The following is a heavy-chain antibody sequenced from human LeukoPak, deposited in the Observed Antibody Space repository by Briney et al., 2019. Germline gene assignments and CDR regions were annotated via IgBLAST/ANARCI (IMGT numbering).Heavy chain of an antibody. D-gene: IGHD1-26*01. CDR3: ARVTVGALRNYFDY. V-gene: IGHV4-38-2*02. CDR2: IYHSGST. CDR1: GYSTSSGYY. Sequence: SETLSLTCTVSGYSTSSGYYWGWIRQPPGKGLEWIGSIYHSGSTYYNPSLKSRVTISVDTSKNQFSLKLSSVTAADTAVYYCARVTVGALRNYFDYWGQGTLVTVSS. J-gene: IGHJ4*02.